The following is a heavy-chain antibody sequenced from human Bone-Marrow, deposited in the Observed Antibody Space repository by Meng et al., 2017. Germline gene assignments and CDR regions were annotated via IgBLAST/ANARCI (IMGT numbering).Heavy chain of an antibody. CDR3: ARVVTMVRGVINAFDI. CDR2: IIPIFGTA. J-gene: IGHJ3*02. Sequence: SVKVSCKASGGTFSSYAISWVRQAPGQGREWMGGIIPIFGTANYAQKFQGRVTITADESTSTAYMELSSLRSEDTAVYYCARVVTMVRGVINAFDIWGQGTMVTVSS. CDR1: GGTFSSYA. V-gene: IGHV1-69*13. D-gene: IGHD3-10*01.